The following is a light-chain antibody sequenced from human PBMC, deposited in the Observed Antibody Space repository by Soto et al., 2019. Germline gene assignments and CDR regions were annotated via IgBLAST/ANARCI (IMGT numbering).Light chain of an antibody. CDR2: AAS. Sequence: DIQMTQSPSSLSASVGDRVIMSCRASQGISSWLAWYQQKPGKAPKLLIYAASSLQSGVPSRFSGSGSGTEFTLTISSLRPDDFATYYCQHYNGYRWTFGQGTKVDIK. CDR3: QHYNGYRWT. CDR1: QGISSW. J-gene: IGKJ1*01. V-gene: IGKV1D-16*01.